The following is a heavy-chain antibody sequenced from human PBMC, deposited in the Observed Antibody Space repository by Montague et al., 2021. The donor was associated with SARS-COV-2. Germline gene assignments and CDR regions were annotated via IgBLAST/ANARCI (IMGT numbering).Heavy chain of an antibody. V-gene: IGHV4-31*03. J-gene: IGHJ3*02. CDR2: IYYSGST. CDR1: GASISSGCYY. Sequence: TLSLTCTVSGASISSGCYYWSWIRQHPGKGLEWIGYIYYSGSTYYNPSLKSRVTISVDTSKNQFSLKLSSVTAADTAVYYCARATARPAAIFMGFLRPIAAFDNWGQGTMVTVSS. CDR3: ARATARPAAIFMGFLRPIAAFDN. D-gene: IGHD2-2*01.